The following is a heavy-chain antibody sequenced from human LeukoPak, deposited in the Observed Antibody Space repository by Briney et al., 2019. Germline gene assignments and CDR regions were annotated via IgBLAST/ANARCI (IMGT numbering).Heavy chain of an antibody. Sequence: SVKVSCKASGGTFSSYAISWVRQAPGQGLEWMGGIIPIFGTANYAQKFQGRVTITADKSTSTAYMELSSLRSEDTAVYYCARLSSGFPFNWFDPWGQGTLVTVSS. D-gene: IGHD3-22*01. J-gene: IGHJ5*02. CDR3: ARLSSGFPFNWFDP. CDR2: IIPIFGTA. CDR1: GGTFSSYA. V-gene: IGHV1-69*06.